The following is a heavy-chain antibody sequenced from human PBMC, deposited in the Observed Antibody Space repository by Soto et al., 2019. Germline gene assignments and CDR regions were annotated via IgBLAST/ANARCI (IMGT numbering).Heavy chain of an antibody. J-gene: IGHJ4*02. D-gene: IGHD2-15*01. CDR3: ARARDCSGGSCFLFDY. CDR1: GYTFTSYY. Sequence: QVQLVQSGAEVKKPGASVKVSCKASGYTFTSYYMHWVRQAPGQGLEWMGIINPSGGSTSYAQKFQGRVTMTRDTSTSTVYMELSSLRSEDTAVYYCARARDCSGGSCFLFDYWGQGTLVTVSS. CDR2: INPSGGST. V-gene: IGHV1-46*03.